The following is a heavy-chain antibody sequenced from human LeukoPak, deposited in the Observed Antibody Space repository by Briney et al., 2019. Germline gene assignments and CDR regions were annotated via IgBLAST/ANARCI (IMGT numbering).Heavy chain of an antibody. CDR3: ARGDSPTVTLDY. D-gene: IGHD4-17*01. CDR1: SGSISGSDYY. V-gene: IGHV4-39*07. CDR2: IYYSGST. J-gene: IGHJ4*02. Sequence: SETLSLTYTVSSGSISGSDYYWCWIRQPPGKGLEWIGSIYYSGSTYYNPSLKSRVTISVDTSKNQFSLKLSSVTAADTAVYYCARGDSPTVTLDYWGQGTLVTVSS.